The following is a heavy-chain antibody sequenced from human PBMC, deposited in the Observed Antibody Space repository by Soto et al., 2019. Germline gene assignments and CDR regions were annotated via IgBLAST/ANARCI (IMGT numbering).Heavy chain of an antibody. J-gene: IGHJ6*03. Sequence: QVQLVQSGAEVKKPGASVKVSCKASGYTFTSYGISWVRQAPGQGLEWMGWISAYHGNTNYAQKLQGRVTMTTDTSTSPAYRELRGLRSYDPAVYFCSRTHYYGSGSYALYYYYYYMDVWGKGTTVTVSS. CDR1: GYTFTSYG. CDR2: ISAYHGNT. V-gene: IGHV1-18*01. CDR3: SRTHYYGSGSYALYYYYYYMDV. D-gene: IGHD3-10*01.